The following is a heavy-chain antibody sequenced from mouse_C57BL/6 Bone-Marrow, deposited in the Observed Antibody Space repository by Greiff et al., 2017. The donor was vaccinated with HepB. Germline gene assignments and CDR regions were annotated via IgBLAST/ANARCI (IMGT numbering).Heavy chain of an antibody. Sequence: VKVVESGPGLVQPSQSLSITCTVSGFSLTSYGVHWVRQSPGKGLEWLGVIWSGGSTDYNAAFISRLSISKDNSKSQVFFKMNSLQADDTAIYYCARNNYYYGRGGFAYWGQGTLVTVSA. V-gene: IGHV2-2*01. CDR1: GFSLTSYG. CDR3: ARNNYYYGRGGFAY. J-gene: IGHJ3*01. D-gene: IGHD1-1*01. CDR2: IWSGGST.